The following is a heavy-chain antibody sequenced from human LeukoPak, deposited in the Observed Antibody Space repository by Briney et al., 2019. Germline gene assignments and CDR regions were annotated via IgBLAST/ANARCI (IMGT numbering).Heavy chain of an antibody. CDR1: GFIFSNHN. V-gene: IGHV3-48*02. J-gene: IGHJ4*02. D-gene: IGHD4-23*01. CDR2: ISDGSSTI. CDR3: ARETVGLDY. Sequence: GGSLRLSCAASGFIFSNHNLNWVRQDPGKGLEWVSYISDGSSTIYYAVSVRGRFTISRDNAKNSLYLQINSLRDEDTAVYYCARETVGLDYWGQGTLVTVSS.